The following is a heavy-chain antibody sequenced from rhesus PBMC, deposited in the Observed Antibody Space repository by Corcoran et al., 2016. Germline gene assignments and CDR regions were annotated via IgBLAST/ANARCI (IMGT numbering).Heavy chain of an antibody. J-gene: IGHJ4*01. CDR2: ISGSSGST. D-gene: IGHD5-12*01. V-gene: IGHV4-65*01. CDR1: GGSVGSSNW. Sequence: QVQLQESGPGLVKPSETLSLTCAVSGGSVGSSNWWSWIRQPPGKGLEWIGYISGSSGSTYYNPSLMSRVTISTDTSKNQFSLKLSSVTAADTAVYYCARDTCDYWGQGVLVTVSS. CDR3: ARDTCDY.